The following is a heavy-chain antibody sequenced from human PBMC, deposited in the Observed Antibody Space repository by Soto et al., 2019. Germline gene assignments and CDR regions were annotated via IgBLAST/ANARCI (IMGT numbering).Heavy chain of an antibody. CDR3: ATGGGRFNYGMDV. CDR1: GGSIRSYY. CDR2: IYYSGST. J-gene: IGHJ6*02. V-gene: IGHV4-59*01. Sequence: QVQLQESCPGLVKPSETLSLTCTVSGGSIRSYYWRWIRQPPGKRLEWIGYIYYSGSTNYNPSLKCRVTISVDTSKNQLSLKLSSVTAADTAVYYCATGGGRFNYGMDVWGQGTTVTVSS. D-gene: IGHD3-10*01.